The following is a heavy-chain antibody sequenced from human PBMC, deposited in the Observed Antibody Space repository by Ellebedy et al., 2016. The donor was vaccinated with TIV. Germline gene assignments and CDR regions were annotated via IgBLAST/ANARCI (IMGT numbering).Heavy chain of an antibody. CDR2: FDPEDGET. CDR1: GYTLTDLS. V-gene: IGHV1-24*01. CDR3: ATSRYCSSTSCRSGSWFNP. J-gene: IGHJ5*02. D-gene: IGHD2-2*01. Sequence: ASVKVSXXVSGYTLTDLSMHWVRQAPGKGLEWMGGFDPEDGETIYAQKFQGRVTMTEDTSTDTAYMELSSLRSEDTAVYYCATSRYCSSTSCRSGSWFNPWGQGTLVTVSS.